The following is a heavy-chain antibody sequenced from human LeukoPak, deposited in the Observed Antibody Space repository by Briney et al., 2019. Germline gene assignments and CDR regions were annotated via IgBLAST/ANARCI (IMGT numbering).Heavy chain of an antibody. CDR1: GFTFSSYW. CDR3: ARWRGRQSEFDY. J-gene: IGHJ4*02. CDR2: IKEDESDE. V-gene: IGHV3-7*01. D-gene: IGHD1-1*01. Sequence: GGSLRLSCEASGFTFSSYWMSWVRQAPGKGLEWVAHIKEDESDEYYVDSVRGRFTASRDNAKNSVNLQMNSLRLEDTAVYYCARWRGRQSEFDYWGQGTLVTVSS.